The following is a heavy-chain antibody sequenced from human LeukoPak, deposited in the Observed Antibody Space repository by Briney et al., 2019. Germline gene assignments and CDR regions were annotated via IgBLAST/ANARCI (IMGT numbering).Heavy chain of an antibody. V-gene: IGHV3-33*06. Sequence: GGSLRLSCVTSGFAFGIHGMHWVRQAPGKGLEWVAVIWFDGSKKYYADSVRGRFTISRDNSKNTIYLQMNRLRVEDTALYYCEKDHSSGPSDYWGQGTLVTVSS. D-gene: IGHD3-22*01. CDR2: IWFDGSKK. CDR3: EKDHSSGPSDY. CDR1: GFAFGIHG. J-gene: IGHJ4*02.